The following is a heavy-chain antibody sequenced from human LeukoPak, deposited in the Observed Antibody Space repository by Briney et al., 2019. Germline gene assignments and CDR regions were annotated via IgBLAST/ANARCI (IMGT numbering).Heavy chain of an antibody. CDR3: AREEAGHFDY. Sequence: SETLSLTCTVSGGSISSSSFYWGWLRQPPGKGLEWIGSIYYSGSTYYNPSLKSRVTISVDTSKNQFSLKLSSVTAADTAVYYCAREEAGHFDYWGQGTLVTVSS. D-gene: IGHD6-19*01. J-gene: IGHJ4*02. CDR2: IYYSGST. CDR1: GGSISSSSFY. V-gene: IGHV4-39*07.